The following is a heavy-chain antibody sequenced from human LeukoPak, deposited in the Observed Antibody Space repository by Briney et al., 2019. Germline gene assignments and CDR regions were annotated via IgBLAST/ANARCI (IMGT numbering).Heavy chain of an antibody. CDR1: GYTFTSYD. V-gene: IGHV1-8*03. CDR3: ASWCSSTSCYKDAFDI. Sequence: ASVKVSCKASGYTFTSYDINWVRQATGQGLEWMGWMNPNSGNTGYAQKFQGRVTITRNTSISTAYMELSSLRSEDTAVYYCASWCSSTSCYKDAFDIWGQGTMVTVSS. D-gene: IGHD2-2*02. J-gene: IGHJ3*02. CDR2: MNPNSGNT.